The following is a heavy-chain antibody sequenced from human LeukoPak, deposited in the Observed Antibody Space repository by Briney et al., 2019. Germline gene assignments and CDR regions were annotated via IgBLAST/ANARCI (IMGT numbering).Heavy chain of an antibody. Sequence: PSESLTLSCTVSGFTISSYYWSWIRQPPGKGLEWIAYIYNGGSTNYNPSLKSRFTISVDTSKNQFSLKMSSVTAADTAVYYWARHPDGLPNYFDYWGQGTLVTVSS. V-gene: IGHV4-59*08. CDR1: GFTISSYY. J-gene: IGHJ4*02. D-gene: IGHD5-24*01. CDR3: ARHPDGLPNYFDY. CDR2: IYNGGST.